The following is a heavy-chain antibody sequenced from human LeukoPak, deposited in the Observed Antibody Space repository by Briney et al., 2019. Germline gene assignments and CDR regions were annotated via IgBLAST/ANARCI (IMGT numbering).Heavy chain of an antibody. V-gene: IGHV4-59*01. D-gene: IGHD3-10*01. J-gene: IGHJ4*02. CDR2: IYYSGST. Sequence: SETLSLTCTVSGGSISSYYWSWIRQPPGKGLEWIGYIYYSGSTNHNPSLKSRVTISVDTSKNQFSLKLSSVTAADTAVYYCASGYGSSGRFDYWGQGTLVTVSS. CDR1: GGSISSYY. CDR3: ASGYGSSGRFDY.